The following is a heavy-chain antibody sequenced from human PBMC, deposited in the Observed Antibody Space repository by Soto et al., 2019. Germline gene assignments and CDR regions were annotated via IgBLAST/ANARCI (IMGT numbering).Heavy chain of an antibody. CDR3: ASLAYYYGSTVYLKRYYYYGLDV. Sequence: QVQLVQSGAEVKKPGSSVKVSCKASGGTFSNSTINWVRQAPGQGLEWMGGIIPIFGTPNYAQKFQGRVTTTADKSTSTAYMELSSLRSEDTAVYYCASLAYYYGSTVYLKRYYYYGLDVWGQGTTVTVSS. D-gene: IGHD3-22*01. CDR2: IIPIFGTP. CDR1: GGTFSNST. V-gene: IGHV1-69*06. J-gene: IGHJ6*02.